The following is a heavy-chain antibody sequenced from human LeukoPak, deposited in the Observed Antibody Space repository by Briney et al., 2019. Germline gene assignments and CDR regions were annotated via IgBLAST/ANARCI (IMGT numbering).Heavy chain of an antibody. Sequence: GESLKISCKGSGYSFTSYWIGWVRQMPGKGLEWMGIIYPGDSDTRYSPSFQGQVTISADKSISTAYLQWSSLKASDTAMYYCARHGGYYDSSGCFTISPIYYYMDVWGKGTTVTVSS. J-gene: IGHJ6*03. CDR1: GYSFTSYW. CDR2: IYPGDSDT. V-gene: IGHV5-51*01. CDR3: ARHGGYYDSSGCFTISPIYYYMDV. D-gene: IGHD3-22*01.